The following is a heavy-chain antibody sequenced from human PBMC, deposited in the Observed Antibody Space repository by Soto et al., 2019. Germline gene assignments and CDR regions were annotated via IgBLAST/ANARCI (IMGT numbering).Heavy chain of an antibody. Sequence: EVQLVESGGGLVQPGGSLRLSCAGSGFIFSNYWMHWVRQAPGKGLEWVSRIDHDGPTDYADSVRGRFTISRDKAENTLYLQMNSLRPEDTAVYYCVRDSHGDYWGQGTLVTVSS. J-gene: IGHJ4*02. V-gene: IGHV3-74*01. CDR3: VRDSHGDY. CDR2: IDHDGPT. CDR1: GFIFSNYW.